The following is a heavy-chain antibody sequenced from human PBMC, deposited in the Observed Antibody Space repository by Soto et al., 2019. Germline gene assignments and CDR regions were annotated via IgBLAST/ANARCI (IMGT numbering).Heavy chain of an antibody. CDR3: ARGYFDWLLLDY. J-gene: IGHJ4*02. D-gene: IGHD3-9*01. Sequence: PGGSLRLSCAASGFTFSSYAMHWVRQAPGKGLEWVAVISYDGSNKYYADSVKGRFTISRDNSKNTLYLQMNSLRAEDTAVYYCARGYFDWLLLDYWGQGTLVTVSS. CDR2: ISYDGSNK. CDR1: GFTFSSYA. V-gene: IGHV3-30-3*01.